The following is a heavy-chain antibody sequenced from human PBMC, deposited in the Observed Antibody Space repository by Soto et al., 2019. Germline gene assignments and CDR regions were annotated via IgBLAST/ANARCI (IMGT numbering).Heavy chain of an antibody. CDR3: AISYYDSSGYYFVFDY. D-gene: IGHD3-22*01. Sequence: ASVKVSCKASGYTFTSYAMHWVRQAPGQRLEWMGWINAGNGNTKYSQKFQGRVTITRDTSASTAYMELSSLRSEDAAVYYCAISYYDSSGYYFVFDYWGQGTLVTVS. V-gene: IGHV1-3*01. CDR2: INAGNGNT. CDR1: GYTFTSYA. J-gene: IGHJ4*02.